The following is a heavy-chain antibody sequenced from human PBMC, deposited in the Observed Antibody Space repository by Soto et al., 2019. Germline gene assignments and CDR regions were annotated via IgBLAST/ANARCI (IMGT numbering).Heavy chain of an antibody. J-gene: IGHJ4*02. CDR1: GGSISSSSFH. D-gene: IGHD1-26*01. Sequence: ETPSLTCPVSGGSISSSSFHWGWIRQPPGKGLEWIGSIYYSGSTYYSPSLKSRVTISVDTSKNQFPLKLSSVTAADTAVYYCARPSGSYLYYFDYWGQGTLVTVSS. V-gene: IGHV4-39*01. CDR2: IYYSGST. CDR3: ARPSGSYLYYFDY.